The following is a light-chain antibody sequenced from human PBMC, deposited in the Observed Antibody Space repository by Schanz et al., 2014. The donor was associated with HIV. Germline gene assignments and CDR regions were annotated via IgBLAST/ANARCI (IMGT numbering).Light chain of an antibody. CDR1: SSDVGGYNY. CDR3: SSYAGSKHWL. J-gene: IGLJ2*01. CDR2: EVN. Sequence: QSVLTQPPSASGSPGQSVTISCTGTSSDVGGYNYVSWYQQYPGKAPKLLIYEVNKRPSGVPDRFSGSKSGNTASLTVSGLQPDDEADYYCSSYAGSKHWLFGGGTKLTVL. V-gene: IGLV2-8*01.